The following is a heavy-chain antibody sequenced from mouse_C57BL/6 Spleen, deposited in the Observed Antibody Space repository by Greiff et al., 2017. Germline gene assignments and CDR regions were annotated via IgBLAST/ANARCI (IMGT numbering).Heavy chain of an antibody. V-gene: IGHV1-26*01. CDR1: GYTFTDYY. D-gene: IGHD1-1*01. CDR2: INPNNGGT. Sequence: VQLQQSGPELVKPGASVKISCKASGYTFTDYYMNWVKQSHGKSLEWIGDINPNNGGTSYNQKFKGKATLTVDKSSSTAYMELRSLTSEDSAVYYGARKGLITTVVGYAMDYWGQGTSVTVSS. J-gene: IGHJ4*01. CDR3: ARKGLITTVVGYAMDY.